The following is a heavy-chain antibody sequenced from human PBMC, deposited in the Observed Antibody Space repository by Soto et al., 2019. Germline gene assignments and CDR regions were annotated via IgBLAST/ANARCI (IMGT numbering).Heavy chain of an antibody. CDR1: GNTFTNFG. Sequence: QAQLVQSGVEVKKPGASVKVSCSASGNTFTNFGVTWVRQAPGQGLEWMGWISPYTDDPSYAQKFQGRVTMTIDTSTSTAYVDLRSLTADDTAVYYCARVIPGAEAWFHPWGQGTLVTVAS. J-gene: IGHJ5*02. D-gene: IGHD2-2*01. CDR2: ISPYTDDP. V-gene: IGHV1-18*01. CDR3: ARVIPGAEAWFHP.